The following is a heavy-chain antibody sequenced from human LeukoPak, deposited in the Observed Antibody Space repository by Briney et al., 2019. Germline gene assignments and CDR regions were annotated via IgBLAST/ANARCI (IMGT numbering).Heavy chain of an antibody. V-gene: IGHV3-53*01. J-gene: IGHJ4*02. CDR2: IYSGGNT. CDR1: GFTVSSNS. CDR3: ARRAGEYSHPYDY. Sequence: GSLRLPCTVSGFTVSSNSMSWVRQAPGKGLEWVSFIYSGGNTHYSDSVKGRFTISRDNSKNTLYLQMNTLRAEDTAVYYCARRAGEYSHPYDYWGQGTLVIVSS. D-gene: IGHD4-17*01.